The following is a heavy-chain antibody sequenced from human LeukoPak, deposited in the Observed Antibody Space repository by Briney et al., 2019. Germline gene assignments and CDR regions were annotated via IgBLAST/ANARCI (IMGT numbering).Heavy chain of an antibody. V-gene: IGHV3-11*05. D-gene: IGHD3-10*01. CDR3: ARVRSSGSPLDY. J-gene: IGHJ4*02. CDR2: ISKSSSST. Sequence: GGSLRLSCAASAFTFSDYYMSWIRQAQGKGLEWVSYISKSSSSTNYADSVKGRFSISRDNAKNSLYLQLNSLTVEDTAVYYCARVRSSGSPLDYWGQGTLVTVSS. CDR1: AFTFSDYY.